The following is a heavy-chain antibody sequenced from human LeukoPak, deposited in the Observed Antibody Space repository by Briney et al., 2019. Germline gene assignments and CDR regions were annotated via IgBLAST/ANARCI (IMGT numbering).Heavy chain of an antibody. V-gene: IGHV3-21*01. CDR2: ISRSSSYI. D-gene: IGHD4-11*01. J-gene: IGHJ5*02. Sequence: GSLRLSCEASGFIFSDYTFNWVRQAPGKGLEWVSSISRSSSYIYYADSVRGRFTISRDNANNSLYLHMNGLRAEDTAMYYCARVMTTVTTGPPFDPWGQGTLVTVSS. CDR1: GFIFSDYT. CDR3: ARVMTTVTTGPPFDP.